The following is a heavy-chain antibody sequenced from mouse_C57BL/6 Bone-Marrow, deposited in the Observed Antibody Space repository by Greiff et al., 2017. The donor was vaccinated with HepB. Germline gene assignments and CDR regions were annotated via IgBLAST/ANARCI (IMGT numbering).Heavy chain of an antibody. CDR3: ARNYDDDLAMDY. V-gene: IGHV5-12*01. CDR2: ISNGGGST. D-gene: IGHD2-4*01. Sequence: EVKLVESGGGLVQPGGSLKLSCAASGFTFSDYYMYWVRQTPEKRLEWVAYISNGGGSTYYPDTVKGRFTISRDNAKNTLYLQMSRLKSEDTAMYYCARNYDDDLAMDYWGQGTSVTVSS. J-gene: IGHJ4*01. CDR1: GFTFSDYY.